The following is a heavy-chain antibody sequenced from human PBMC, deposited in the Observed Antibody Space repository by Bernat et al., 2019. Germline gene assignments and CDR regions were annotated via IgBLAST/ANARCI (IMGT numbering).Heavy chain of an antibody. J-gene: IGHJ4*02. V-gene: IGHV3-11*05. D-gene: IGHD7-27*01. Sequence: QVQLVESGGGLVKPGGSLRLSCAASGFTFSDYYMSWIRQAPGKGLDWVSYISSSSSYTNYADSVKGRFTISRDNAKNTVSLQMNSQTTEDPAVYYCARESNWAPDYWGPGTLVTVSS. CDR1: GFTFSDYY. CDR2: ISSSSSYT. CDR3: ARESNWAPDY.